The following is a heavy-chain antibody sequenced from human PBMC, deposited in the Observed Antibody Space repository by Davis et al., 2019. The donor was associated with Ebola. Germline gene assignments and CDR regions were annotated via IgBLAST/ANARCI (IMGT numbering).Heavy chain of an antibody. Sequence: GESLKISCAASGFTFSTYTMNWVRQAPGKGLEWVSTYGTSADTYYADSVKGRFTISRDNSKNTLYLQMNGLRVEDTAIYYCAKDNRNIWSEVWGQGTMVTVSS. D-gene: IGHD2/OR15-2a*01. CDR1: GFTFSTYT. CDR2: GTSADT. CDR3: AKDNRNIWSEV. J-gene: IGHJ3*01. V-gene: IGHV3-23*01.